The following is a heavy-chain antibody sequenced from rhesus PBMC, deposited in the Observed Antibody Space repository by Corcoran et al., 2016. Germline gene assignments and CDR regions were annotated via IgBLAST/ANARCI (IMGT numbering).Heavy chain of an antibody. CDR1: GGSISSSYYY. V-gene: IGHV4-122*02. CDR3: ASLKGV. J-gene: IGHJ5-1*01. CDR2: ISYSGST. Sequence: QVQLQESGPGLVKPSETLSLTCAVSGGSISSSYYYSIWIRQAPGKGLEWIGYISYSGSTSYNPSLKSRVTISRDTSKNQFSLKLSSVTAADTAVYYCASLKGVWGPGVLVTVSS.